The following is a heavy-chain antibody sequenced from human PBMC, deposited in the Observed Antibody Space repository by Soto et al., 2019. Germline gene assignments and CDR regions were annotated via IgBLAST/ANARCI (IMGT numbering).Heavy chain of an antibody. CDR2: TYYRSNWRH. V-gene: IGHV6-1*01. J-gene: IGHJ4*02. Sequence: SQTRSLTCXISGDSVSSNTAAWNWIRSSPSRGLEWLGRTYYRSNWRHDYAVSVKSRITVNPDTSKNHFSLQLNSVTPDDPAVHYCARGVAGSGFDLWGQGTLVTVSS. CDR3: ARGVAGSGFDL. CDR1: GDSVSSNTAA. D-gene: IGHD6-19*01.